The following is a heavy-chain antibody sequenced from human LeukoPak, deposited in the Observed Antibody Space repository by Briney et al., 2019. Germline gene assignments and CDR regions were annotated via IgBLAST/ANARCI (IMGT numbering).Heavy chain of an antibody. V-gene: IGHV3-23*01. CDR1: GITLSNYG. Sequence: GGSLRLSCAVSGITLSNYGMSWVRQGPGKGLEWVAGISDSGGRTNYADSVKGRFTISRDNPKSTLYLQMNSLRAEDTAVYFCAKRGVVIRVILVGFHKEAYYFDSWGQGALVTVSS. CDR2: ISDSGGRT. CDR3: AKRGVVIRVILVGFHKEAYYFDS. J-gene: IGHJ4*02. D-gene: IGHD3-22*01.